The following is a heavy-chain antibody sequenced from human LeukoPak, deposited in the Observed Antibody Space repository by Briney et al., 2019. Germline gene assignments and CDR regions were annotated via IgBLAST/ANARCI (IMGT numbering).Heavy chain of an antibody. CDR1: GGTFSSYA. Sequence: WASVKVSCKASGGTFSSYAISWVRQAPGQGLEWMGGIIPIFGTANYAQKFQGRVTITADESTSTAYMELSSLRSEETAVYYCASYALLDEYYDFWSGSLDYWGQGTLVTVSS. V-gene: IGHV1-69*13. D-gene: IGHD3-3*01. CDR2: IIPIFGTA. J-gene: IGHJ4*02. CDR3: ASYALLDEYYDFWSGSLDY.